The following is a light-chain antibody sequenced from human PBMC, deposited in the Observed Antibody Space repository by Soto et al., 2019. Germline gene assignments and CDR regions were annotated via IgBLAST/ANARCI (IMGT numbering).Light chain of an antibody. CDR1: SSDVGGYNY. CDR3: SSYTSSSTLV. Sequence: QSVLTQPASVSGSPGQSITISCTGTSSDVGGYNYVSWYQQHPGKAPKLMIYDVSNRPSGVSNRFSGSKSGNTASLTISGLHAEDEAVYYCSSYTSSSTLVFGGGTKLTVL. J-gene: IGLJ2*01. V-gene: IGLV2-14*01. CDR2: DVS.